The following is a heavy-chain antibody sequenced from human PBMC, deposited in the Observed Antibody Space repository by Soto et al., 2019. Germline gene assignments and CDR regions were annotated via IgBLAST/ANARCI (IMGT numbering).Heavy chain of an antibody. D-gene: IGHD6-13*01. CDR3: ARVGAEAGPYYFDY. V-gene: IGHV1-3*01. CDR2: INAGNGNT. CDR1: GYIFTSYA. J-gene: IGHJ4*02. Sequence: ASVKVSCKASGYIFTSYAMHWVRQAPGQRLEWMGWINAGNGNTKYSQKFQGRVTITRDTSASTAYMELSSLRSEDTAVYYCARVGAEAGPYYFDYWGQGTLVTVSS.